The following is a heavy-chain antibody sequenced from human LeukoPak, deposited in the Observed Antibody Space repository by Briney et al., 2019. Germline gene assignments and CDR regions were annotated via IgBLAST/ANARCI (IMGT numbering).Heavy chain of an antibody. V-gene: IGHV4-30-4*01. J-gene: IGHJ4*02. Sequence: SETLSLTCTVSGGSISSVVYYWSWFGQPPGKGLEWIGYIYYSGSTYYNPSLKSRVTISVDTSKNQFSLKLSSVTAADTAVYYCARVIDYFDYWGQGTLVTVSS. CDR2: IYYSGST. CDR1: GGSISSVVYY. CDR3: ARVIDYFDY.